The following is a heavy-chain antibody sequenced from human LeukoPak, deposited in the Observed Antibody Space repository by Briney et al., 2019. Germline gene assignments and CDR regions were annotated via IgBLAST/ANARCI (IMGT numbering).Heavy chain of an antibody. CDR2: IYYSGST. D-gene: IGHD2-2*01. CDR1: GGSISSYY. V-gene: IGHV4-59*01. Sequence: SETLSLTCTVSGGSISSYYWSWIRQPPGKGLEWIGYIYYSGSTNYNPSLKCRVTISVDTSKNQFSLKLSSVTAADTAVYYCARAVVVPAAAPNDAFDIWGQGTMVTVSS. CDR3: ARAVVVPAAAPNDAFDI. J-gene: IGHJ3*02.